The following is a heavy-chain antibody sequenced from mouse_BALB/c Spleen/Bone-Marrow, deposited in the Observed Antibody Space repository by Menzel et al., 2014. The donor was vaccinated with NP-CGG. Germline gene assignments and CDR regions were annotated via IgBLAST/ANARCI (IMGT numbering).Heavy chain of an antibody. V-gene: IGHV5-6-5*01. D-gene: IGHD2-4*01. J-gene: IGHJ2*01. Sequence: EVKLVESGGGLVKPGGSLKLSCAASGFTFSSYAMSWVRQTPEKRLEWVASISSGGSTNYPDSVKGRFTISRDNARNILYLQMSSLRSEDTAMYYCAKDDYDDQYYFDYWGQGTTLTVSS. CDR1: GFTFSSYA. CDR2: ISSGGST. CDR3: AKDDYDDQYYFDY.